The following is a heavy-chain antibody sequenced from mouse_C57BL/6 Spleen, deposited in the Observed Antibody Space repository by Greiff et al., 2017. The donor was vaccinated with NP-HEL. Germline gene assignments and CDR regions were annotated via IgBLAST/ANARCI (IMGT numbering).Heavy chain of an antibody. CDR2: ISSGSSTI. CDR1: GFTFSDYG. CDR3: AKANWESYFDY. Sequence: EVKLMESGGGLVKPGGSLKLSCAASGFTFSDYGMHWVRQAPEKGLEWVAYISSGSSTIYYADTVKGRFTISRDNAKNTLFLQMTSLRSEDTAMYYCAKANWESYFDYWGQGTTLTVSS. D-gene: IGHD4-1*01. J-gene: IGHJ2*01. V-gene: IGHV5-17*01.